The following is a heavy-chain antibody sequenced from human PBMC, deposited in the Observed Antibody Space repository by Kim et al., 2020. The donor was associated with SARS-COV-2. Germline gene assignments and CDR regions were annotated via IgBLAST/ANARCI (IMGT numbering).Heavy chain of an antibody. Sequence: GGSLRLSCAASGFTFSSYGMHWVRQAPGKGLEWVAVISYDGSNKYYADSVKGRFTISRDNSKNTLYLQMNSLRAEDTAVYYCARDLIAAAGTPFDYWGQG. V-gene: IGHV3-33*05. J-gene: IGHJ4*02. D-gene: IGHD6-13*01. CDR2: ISYDGSNK. CDR1: GFTFSSYG. CDR3: ARDLIAAAGTPFDY.